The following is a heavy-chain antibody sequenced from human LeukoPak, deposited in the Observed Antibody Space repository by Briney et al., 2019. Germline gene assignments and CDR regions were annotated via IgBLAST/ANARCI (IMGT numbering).Heavy chain of an antibody. Sequence: ASVKVSCKASGGTFSSYAISWVRQAPGQGLEWMGWISAYNGNTNYAQKLQGRVAMTTDTSTSTAYMELRSLRSDDTAVYYCARDGRDIVVVPAALGWFDPWGQGTLVTVSS. CDR3: ARDGRDIVVVPAALGWFDP. CDR2: ISAYNGNT. J-gene: IGHJ5*02. V-gene: IGHV1-18*01. CDR1: GGTFSSYA. D-gene: IGHD2-2*01.